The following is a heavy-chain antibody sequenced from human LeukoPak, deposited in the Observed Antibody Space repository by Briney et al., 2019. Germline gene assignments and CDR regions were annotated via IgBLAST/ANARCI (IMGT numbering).Heavy chain of an antibody. J-gene: IGHJ5*02. CDR1: GGSFSGYY. Sequence: SETLSLTCAVYGGSFSGYYWSWIRQPPGKGLEWIGEINHSGSTNYNPSLKVRVTISGDTSKNQFSLKLSSVTAADTAVYYCSRGLYDFWSGYYFGWFDPWGQGTLVTVSS. V-gene: IGHV4-34*01. CDR3: SRGLYDFWSGYYFGWFDP. CDR2: INHSGST. D-gene: IGHD3-3*01.